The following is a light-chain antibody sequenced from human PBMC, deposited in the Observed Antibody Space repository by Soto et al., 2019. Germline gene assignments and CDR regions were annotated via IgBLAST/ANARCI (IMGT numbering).Light chain of an antibody. CDR2: EVS. J-gene: IGLJ2*01. Sequence: QSALTQPPSASGSPGQSVTISCTGTSSDVGGYNYVSWYQQHQGKAPKLMIYEVSKRPSGVPDRFSGSKAGNTASLTVSGLQVEDEADYYCSSFEASNNLLFGGGTQVTVL. CDR1: SSDVGGYNY. CDR3: SSFEASNNLL. V-gene: IGLV2-8*01.